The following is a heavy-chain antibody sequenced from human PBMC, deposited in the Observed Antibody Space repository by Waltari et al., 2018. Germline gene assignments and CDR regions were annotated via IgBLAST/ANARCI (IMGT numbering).Heavy chain of an antibody. J-gene: IGHJ4*02. D-gene: IGHD4-17*01. CDR2: ISSSSSYI. V-gene: IGHV3-21*01. Sequence: EVQLVESGGGLVKPGGSLRLSCAASGFTFSGYSMNWVRQAPGQGLEWVSSISSSSSYIYYADSVKGRFTISRDNAKNSLYLQMNSLRAEDTAVYYCARGYMTTVTTLGYWGQGTLVTVSS. CDR1: GFTFSGYS. CDR3: ARGYMTTVTTLGY.